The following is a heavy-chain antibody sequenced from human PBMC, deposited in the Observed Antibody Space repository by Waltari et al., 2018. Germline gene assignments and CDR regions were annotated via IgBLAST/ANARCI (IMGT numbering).Heavy chain of an antibody. J-gene: IGHJ5*02. CDR2: ISGSGGST. CDR3: AKGRTVTTGQAIDR. D-gene: IGHD4-17*01. V-gene: IGHV3-23*04. CDR1: GFSFGNYA. Sequence: EVQVVESGGRLVQPGGSLRLSCTGSGFSFGNYAMTWVRQATGKGLECVSTISGSGGSTYYADSVNGRFTISRDNFKNTLYVQMNSLRVEDTAVYYCAKGRTVTTGQAIDRWGQGTLVTVSS.